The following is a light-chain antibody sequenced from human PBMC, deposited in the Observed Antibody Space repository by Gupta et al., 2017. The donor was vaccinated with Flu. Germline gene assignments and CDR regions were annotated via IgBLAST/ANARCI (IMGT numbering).Light chain of an antibody. Sequence: SGHKLGDKYVCWYQQRPVQTTVLVIYQDTKRPAGIPGRFAGSNSGNAATLTISGTQTMDEADYYGQGWDGNTLYVFGTGTKVTVL. V-gene: IGLV3-1*01. CDR3: QGWDGNTLYV. J-gene: IGLJ1*01. CDR2: QDT. CDR1: KLGDKY.